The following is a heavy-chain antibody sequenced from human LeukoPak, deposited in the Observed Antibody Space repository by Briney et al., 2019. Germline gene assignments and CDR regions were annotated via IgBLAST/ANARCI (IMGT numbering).Heavy chain of an antibody. J-gene: IGHJ5*02. CDR3: ARELFSSGYYSNWFDP. D-gene: IGHD3-22*01. Sequence: ASVKVSCKASGYTFTGYYMHWVRQAPGQGLEWMGWINPNSGGTNYAQKFQGRVTMTRDTSISTAYIELSRLRSDDTAVYYCARELFSSGYYSNWFDPWGQGTLVTVSS. V-gene: IGHV1-2*02. CDR1: GYTFTGYY. CDR2: INPNSGGT.